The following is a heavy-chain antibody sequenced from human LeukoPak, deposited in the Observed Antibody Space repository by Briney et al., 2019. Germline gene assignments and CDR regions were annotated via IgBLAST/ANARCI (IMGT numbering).Heavy chain of an antibody. CDR3: ARGDSSSCYDWFDP. CDR2: ISSSSSYI. V-gene: IGHV3-21*01. Sequence: GGSLRLSCAASGFTFRSYSMNWVRQALGKGLEWVSSISSSSSYIYYADSVKGRFTTSRDNAKNSLYLQMNSLRAEDTAVYYCARGDSSSCYDWFDPWGQGTLVTVSS. J-gene: IGHJ5*02. D-gene: IGHD6-13*01. CDR1: GFTFRSYS.